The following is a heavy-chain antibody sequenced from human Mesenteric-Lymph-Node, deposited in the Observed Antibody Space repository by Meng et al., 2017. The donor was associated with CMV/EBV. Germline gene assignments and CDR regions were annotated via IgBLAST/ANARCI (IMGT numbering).Heavy chain of an antibody. CDR1: GGSISSSNW. CDR2: IYHSGST. Sequence: SETLSLTCAVSGGSISSSNWWSWVRQPPGKGLEWIGEIYHSGSTNYNPSLKSRVTISVDKSKNQFSLKLSSVTAADTAVCYCERVMVKGGGEFDYWGQGTLVTVSS. CDR3: ERVMVKGGGEFDY. J-gene: IGHJ4*02. D-gene: IGHD2-8*01. V-gene: IGHV4-4*02.